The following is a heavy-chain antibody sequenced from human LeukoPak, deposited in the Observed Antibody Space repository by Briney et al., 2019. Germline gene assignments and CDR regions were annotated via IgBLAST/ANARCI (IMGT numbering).Heavy chain of an antibody. Sequence: SETLSLTCAVYGGSFSGYYWSWIRQPPGKGLEWIGEINHSGSTNYNPSLKSRVTISVDTSKSQFSLKLSSVTAADTAVYYCARGPNTAMEFDYWGQGTLVTVSS. CDR2: INHSGST. CDR3: ARGPNTAMEFDY. CDR1: GGSFSGYY. V-gene: IGHV4-34*01. J-gene: IGHJ4*02. D-gene: IGHD5-18*01.